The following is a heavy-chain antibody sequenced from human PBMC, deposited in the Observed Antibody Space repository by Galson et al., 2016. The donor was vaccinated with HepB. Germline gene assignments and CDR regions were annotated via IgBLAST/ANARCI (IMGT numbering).Heavy chain of an antibody. V-gene: IGHV4-4*02. CDR2: ILHSGST. D-gene: IGHD3-3*01. J-gene: IGHJ6*02. CDR1: GGSISSTNW. Sequence: TLSLTCAVSGGSISSTNWWNWVRQPPGKGLEWIGEILHSGSTNFNPSLKSRVTMSVDKSKNQFSLKLNSVTAADTAVYYCARDFSITTFGNYYYGMDVWGQ. CDR3: ARDFSITTFGNYYYGMDV.